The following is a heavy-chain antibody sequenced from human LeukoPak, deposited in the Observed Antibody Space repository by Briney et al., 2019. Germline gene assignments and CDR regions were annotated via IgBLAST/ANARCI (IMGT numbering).Heavy chain of an antibody. D-gene: IGHD3-22*01. V-gene: IGHV1-2*06. CDR2: INPNSGGT. CDR3: ASQYYDSSGYYYDQKYFQH. Sequence: GASVKVSCKASGYTFTGYYMHWVRQAPGQGLEWMGRINPNSGGTNYAQKFQGRVTMTRDTSISTAYMELSRLRSDDTAVYYCASQYYDSSGYYYDQKYFQHWGQGTLVTVSS. CDR1: GYTFTGYY. J-gene: IGHJ1*01.